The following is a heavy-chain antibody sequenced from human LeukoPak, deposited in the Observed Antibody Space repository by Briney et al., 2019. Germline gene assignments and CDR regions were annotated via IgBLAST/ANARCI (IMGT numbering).Heavy chain of an antibody. CDR1: GGSISSGGYY. CDR3: ARTSDDFWSGGGLDY. Sequence: SQTLSLTCTVSGGSISSGGYYWSWIRQPPGKGLEWIGYIYHSGSTYYNPSLKSRVTISVDRSKNQFSLKLSSVTAADTAVYYCARTSDDFWSGGGLDYWGQGTLVTVSS. CDR2: IYHSGST. V-gene: IGHV4-30-2*01. D-gene: IGHD3-3*01. J-gene: IGHJ4*02.